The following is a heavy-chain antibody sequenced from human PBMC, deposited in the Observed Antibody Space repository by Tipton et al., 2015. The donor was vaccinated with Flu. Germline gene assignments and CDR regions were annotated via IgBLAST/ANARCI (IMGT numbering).Heavy chain of an antibody. V-gene: IGHV4-61*02. Sequence: TLSLTCTVSGGSVSSGSYYWSWIRQPAGKGLEWIGRIYTSGSTNYNPSLKSRVTMSVDTSKNQFSLKLSSVTAADTAVYYCARDSVYYDFWSGYWGGYNWFDPWGQGTLVTVSS. CDR1: GGSVSSGSYY. CDR2: IYTSGST. CDR3: ARDSVYYDFWSGYWGGYNWFDP. J-gene: IGHJ5*02. D-gene: IGHD3-3*01.